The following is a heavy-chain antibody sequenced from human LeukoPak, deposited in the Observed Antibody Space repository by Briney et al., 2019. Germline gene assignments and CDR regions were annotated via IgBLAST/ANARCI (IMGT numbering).Heavy chain of an antibody. CDR2: IKGKTDGGTT. Sequence: GGSLKLSCEASGFTFSNTWMNWVRQAPGQGLEWVGRIKGKTDGGTTDYDAPVKGRSTISRDDSKNTLYLQMNSLRTEDTAVYYCTTASSAARYYWGQGTLVTVSS. D-gene: IGHD6-6*01. J-gene: IGHJ4*02. V-gene: IGHV3-15*07. CDR3: TTASSAARYY. CDR1: GFTFSNTW.